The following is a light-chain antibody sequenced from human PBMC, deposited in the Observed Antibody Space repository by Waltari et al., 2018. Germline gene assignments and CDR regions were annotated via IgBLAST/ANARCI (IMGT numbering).Light chain of an antibody. Sequence: QMTQSPSSLSASVGDKVTITCRASLGITDALAWYQQKRGKAPKLLVYGASSLYSGVPSRFSGSRSGTDFTLTISSLQPEDFAVYYCQQRNSYPLTFGGGTKVEIK. V-gene: IGKV1-13*02. CDR3: QQRNSYPLT. J-gene: IGKJ4*01. CDR1: LGITDA. CDR2: GAS.